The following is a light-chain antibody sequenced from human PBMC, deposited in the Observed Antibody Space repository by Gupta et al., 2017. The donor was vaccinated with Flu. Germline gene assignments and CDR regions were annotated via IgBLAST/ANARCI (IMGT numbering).Light chain of an antibody. CDR2: DDS. Sequence: SYVLTQPPSVSVAPGQTARITGGGNKIGSKSVHCYQQKPGQAPVLVVYDDSDRPSGIPGRFSGSNSGNTATRTISRVEAGDEADYYCQVWDSSSDHVVFGGGTKLTVL. CDR3: QVWDSSSDHVV. CDR1: KIGSKS. V-gene: IGLV3-21*02. J-gene: IGLJ2*01.